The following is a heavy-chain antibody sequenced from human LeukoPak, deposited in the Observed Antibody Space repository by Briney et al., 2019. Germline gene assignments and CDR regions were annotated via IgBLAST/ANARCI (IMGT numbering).Heavy chain of an antibody. D-gene: IGHD1-1*01. CDR3: AKGGAAQLPLDY. V-gene: IGHV5-51*01. J-gene: IGHJ4*02. CDR1: GYTFTSYW. Sequence: PGESLKISCKASGYTFTSYWIGWVRQMPGKGLEWMGITYPGDSDARYSPSFQGQVTISADKSISIAYLQWSSLKASDTAMYYCAKGGAAQLPLDYWGQGTLVTVSS. CDR2: TYPGDSDA.